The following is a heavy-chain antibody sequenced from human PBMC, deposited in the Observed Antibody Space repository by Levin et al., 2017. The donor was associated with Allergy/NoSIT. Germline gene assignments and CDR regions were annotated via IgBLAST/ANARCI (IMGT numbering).Heavy chain of an antibody. CDR2: IYYSGST. V-gene: IGHV4-39*07. CDR1: GGSISNSNFY. CDR3: SGQWYSSGWEIDS. D-gene: IGHD6-19*01. Sequence: SETLSLTCSVSGGSISNSNFYWAWVRQPPGKGLEWIGSIYYSGSTYYNPSLKSRVTISVDTSKNQFSLKVISVTAADTAVYYCSGQWYSSGWEIDSWGQGTLVTVSS. J-gene: IGHJ4*02.